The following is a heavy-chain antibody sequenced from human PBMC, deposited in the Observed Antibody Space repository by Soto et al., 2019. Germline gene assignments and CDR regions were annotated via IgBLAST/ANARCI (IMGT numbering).Heavy chain of an antibody. J-gene: IGHJ4*02. Sequence: EVQLVESGGGLVQPGGSLRLSCAASGFTVSSNYMSWVRQAPGKGLEWVSVIYSGGSTYYADSVKGRFTISRDNSMNPLYLQMNSLRAEDTDVYYCARLLWLGEGEGDYFDDWGQGTLVTVSS. CDR3: ARLLWLGEGEGDYFDD. CDR1: GFTVSSNY. V-gene: IGHV3-66*04. D-gene: IGHD3-10*01. CDR2: IYSGGST.